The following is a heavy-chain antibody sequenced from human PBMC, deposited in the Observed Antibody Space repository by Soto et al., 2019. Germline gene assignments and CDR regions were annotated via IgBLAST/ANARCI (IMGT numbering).Heavy chain of an antibody. CDR1: GFTFDDYA. J-gene: IGHJ2*01. CDR3: ARALSSGGGL. D-gene: IGHD3-10*01. V-gene: IGHV3-9*01. Sequence: EVQLVESGGGLVQPGRSLRLSCAASGFTFDDYAMHWVRQAPGKGLEWVSGVSWNSGNIGYADSVKGRFTISRDNAKNFLYRQRNSLGPEDTALYYCARALSSGGGLWGRGTLVTVSS. CDR2: VSWNSGNI.